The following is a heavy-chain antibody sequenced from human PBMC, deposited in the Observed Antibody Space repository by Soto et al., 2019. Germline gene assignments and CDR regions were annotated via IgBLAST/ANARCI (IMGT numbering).Heavy chain of an antibody. Sequence: SWRISISSAVSSGSVSSGDYYWSWIRQPPVKGLEWIGYIYYSGNTNYNPSLKSRVIISVDTSKNLFSLKLTSVTAADTAVYYCARIPVDTSMIYWLDPWGQGTLVTVSS. J-gene: IGHJ5*02. V-gene: IGHV4-61*08. CDR1: SGSVSSGDYY. CDR3: ARIPVDTSMIYWLDP. CDR2: IYYSGNT. D-gene: IGHD5-18*01.